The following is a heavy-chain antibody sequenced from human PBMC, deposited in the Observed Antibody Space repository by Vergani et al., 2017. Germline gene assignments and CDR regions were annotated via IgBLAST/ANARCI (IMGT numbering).Heavy chain of an antibody. Sequence: EVQLLESGGGLAQPGGSLRLSCAASGFSFPGYAMSWVRQAPGKGLEWVSSVSGSSATPYYADSVKGRFIISRDNSKNTLHLQMNSLRADDTAVYYCTKGSRRYTGYFFDYWGQGTLATVSS. D-gene: IGHD5-12*01. CDR3: TKGSRRYTGYFFDY. CDR1: GFSFPGYA. V-gene: IGHV3-23*01. J-gene: IGHJ4*02. CDR2: VSGSSATP.